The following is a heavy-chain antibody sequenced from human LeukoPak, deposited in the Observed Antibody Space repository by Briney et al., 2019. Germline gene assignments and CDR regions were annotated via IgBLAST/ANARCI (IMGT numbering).Heavy chain of an antibody. CDR1: GGTFSSYA. J-gene: IGHJ4*02. D-gene: IGHD6-19*01. Sequence: SVKVSCKASGGTFSSYAISWVRQAPGQGLEWMGGIIPIFGTANYAQKFQGRVTITADESTSTAYMELSSLRSGDTAVYYCARGLHSSGWSPFDYWGQGTLVTVSS. CDR2: IIPIFGTA. V-gene: IGHV1-69*01. CDR3: ARGLHSSGWSPFDY.